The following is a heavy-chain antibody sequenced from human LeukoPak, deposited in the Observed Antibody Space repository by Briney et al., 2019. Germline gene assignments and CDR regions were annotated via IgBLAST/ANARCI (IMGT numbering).Heavy chain of an antibody. CDR2: IKQDGSEK. D-gene: IGHD3-3*01. V-gene: IGHV3-7*01. Sequence: PGRSLRLSCAASGFTFSSYWMSWVRQAPGKGLEWVANIKQDGSEKYYVDSVKGRFTISRDNAKNSLYLQMNSLRAEDTAVYYCARDLLENYDFWSGYYDYWGQGTLVTVSS. CDR1: GFTFSSYW. CDR3: ARDLLENYDFWSGYYDY. J-gene: IGHJ4*02.